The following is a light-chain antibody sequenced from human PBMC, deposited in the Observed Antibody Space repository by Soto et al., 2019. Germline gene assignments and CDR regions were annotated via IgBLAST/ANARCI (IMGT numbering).Light chain of an antibody. CDR3: QQVYGFPHT. V-gene: IGKV1-39*01. CDR2: GAS. J-gene: IGKJ2*01. Sequence: DIQMPQSPSSLSASLGDRVTITCRTSQTINNYLNWYRQKPGKVPEVLIYGASSLQRGVSSRFTGSASGTYFTLTISSLQREDSATYYCQQVYGFPHTFGQGTKVEV. CDR1: QTINNY.